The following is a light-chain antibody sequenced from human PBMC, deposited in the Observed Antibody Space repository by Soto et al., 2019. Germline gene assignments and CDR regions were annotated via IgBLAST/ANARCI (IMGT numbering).Light chain of an antibody. CDR1: TSNIGNNY. J-gene: IGLJ3*02. V-gene: IGLV1-51*01. CDR3: GTWDGSLSAGV. Sequence: QSVLTQPPSLSAAPGQKVTISCSGSTSNIGNNYVSWYQQLPGTAPKLVIFDNNQRASGIPDRFSGCKSGTSATLDITGLQTGDEADYYCGTWDGSLSAGVFGGGTKVTVL. CDR2: DNN.